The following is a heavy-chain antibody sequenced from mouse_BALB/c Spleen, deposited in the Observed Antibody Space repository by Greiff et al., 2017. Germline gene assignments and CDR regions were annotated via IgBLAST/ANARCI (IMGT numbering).Heavy chain of an antibody. Sequence: EVQLQQSGGGLVKPGGSLKLSCAASGFTFSSYAMSWVRQSPEKRLEWVAEISSGGSYTYYPDTVTGRVTISRDNAKNTLYLEMSSLRSEDTAMYYCARKSGPCDYWGQGTTLTVSS. D-gene: IGHD6-2*01. CDR3: ARKSGPCDY. CDR1: GFTFSSYA. CDR2: ISSGGSYT. V-gene: IGHV5-9-4*01. J-gene: IGHJ2*01.